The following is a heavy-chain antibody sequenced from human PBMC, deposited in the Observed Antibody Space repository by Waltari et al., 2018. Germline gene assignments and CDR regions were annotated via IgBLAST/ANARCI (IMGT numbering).Heavy chain of an antibody. CDR2: TYYRSKWYN. J-gene: IGHJ3*02. Sequence: QVQLQQSGPGLVKPSQTLSLTCAISGDSVSSNSAAWTWIRQSPSRGLEWLGRTYYRSKWYNDYAVSVKSRITINPDTSKNQFSLQLNSVTPEDTAVYYCARDQSWWLRSRGVLGYEAFDIWGQGTMVTVSS. CDR1: GDSVSSNSAA. V-gene: IGHV6-1*01. CDR3: ARDQSWWLRSRGVLGYEAFDI. D-gene: IGHD3-10*01.